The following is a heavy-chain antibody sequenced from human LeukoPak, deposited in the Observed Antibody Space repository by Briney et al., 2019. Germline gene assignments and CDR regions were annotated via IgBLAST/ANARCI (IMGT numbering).Heavy chain of an antibody. J-gene: IGHJ5*02. Sequence: ASVKVSFKASGYTFTSYYMHWVRQAPGQGLEWMGIINPSGGSTSYAQKFQGRVTMTRDTSTSTVYMELSSLRSEDTAVYYCARGIEQLWLQNWFDPWGQGTLVTVSS. CDR3: ARGIEQLWLQNWFDP. V-gene: IGHV1-46*01. CDR2: INPSGGST. D-gene: IGHD5-18*01. CDR1: GYTFTSYY.